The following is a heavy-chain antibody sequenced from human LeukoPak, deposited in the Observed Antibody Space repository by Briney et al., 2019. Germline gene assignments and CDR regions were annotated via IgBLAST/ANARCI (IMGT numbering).Heavy chain of an antibody. V-gene: IGHV4-4*07. CDR3: ARDSLELTAEPMDV. D-gene: IGHD1-7*01. J-gene: IGHJ6*03. CDR1: GGSISSYY. Sequence: SETLSLTCTVSGGSISSYYWSWMRQPAGKGLEWIGRIYTSGSTNYNPSLKSRVTMSVDMSKNQFSLKLSSVTAADTAVYYCARDSLELTAEPMDVWGKGTTVTVSS. CDR2: IYTSGST.